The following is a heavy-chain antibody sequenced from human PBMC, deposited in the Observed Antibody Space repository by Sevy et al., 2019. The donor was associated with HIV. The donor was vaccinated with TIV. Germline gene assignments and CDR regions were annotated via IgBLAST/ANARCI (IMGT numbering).Heavy chain of an antibody. CDR1: GFTFSSYA. D-gene: IGHD3-10*01. Sequence: GGSLRLSCAASGFTFSSYAMSWVRQAPGKGLEWVSAISGSGGSTYYADSVKGRFTISRDNSKNTLYLQMNSLRAEDTAVYYCAKDLGELLWFATNYAFDIWGQGTMVTVSS. CDR2: ISGSGGST. V-gene: IGHV3-23*01. CDR3: AKDLGELLWFATNYAFDI. J-gene: IGHJ3*02.